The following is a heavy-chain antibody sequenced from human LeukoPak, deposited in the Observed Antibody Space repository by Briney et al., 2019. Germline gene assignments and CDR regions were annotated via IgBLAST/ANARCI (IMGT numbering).Heavy chain of an antibody. CDR1: GFTFTSYT. Sequence: GGSLRLSCAASGFTFTSYTMNWVRQAPGKGLEWISYIRTSGGVVSYTDAVRGRFTISTDSAKNSLYLQMNSLRDDDTAVYYCVRDQFYAFDVWGQGTMVTVSS. CDR2: IRTSGGVV. J-gene: IGHJ3*01. CDR3: VRDQFYAFDV. V-gene: IGHV3-48*02.